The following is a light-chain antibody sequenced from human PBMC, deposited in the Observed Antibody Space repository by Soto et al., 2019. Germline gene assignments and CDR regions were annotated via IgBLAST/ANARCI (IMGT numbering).Light chain of an antibody. V-gene: IGLV2-14*01. Sequence: QSALTQPASVSGSPGQSITISCTGTSSDVGGYNSVSWYQQHPGKAPKLMIYDVRNRYSGVSNRFSGSKSGNTASLTISGLQAEDEADYYCSSYTSSTILFGGGTKLTVL. J-gene: IGLJ2*01. CDR2: DVR. CDR1: SSDVGGYNS. CDR3: SSYTSSTIL.